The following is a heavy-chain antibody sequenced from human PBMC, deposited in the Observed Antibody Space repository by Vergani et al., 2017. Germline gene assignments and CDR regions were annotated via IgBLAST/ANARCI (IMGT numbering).Heavy chain of an antibody. D-gene: IGHD2-21*01. CDR2: IYHSGGA. J-gene: IGHJ3*01. CDR1: GSSITSSSYY. V-gene: IGHV4-39*07. CDR3: ARDGGEYDKDALDV. Sequence: QLHLQESGPGLVKPSETLSLTCTVSGSSITSSSYYWGWIRQPPGKGLEWIGNIYHSGGAYYNPSLRSRAIMSVDASKKQFSLKLTSVTAADTAVYYCARDGGEYDKDALDVWGQGTKVTVTS.